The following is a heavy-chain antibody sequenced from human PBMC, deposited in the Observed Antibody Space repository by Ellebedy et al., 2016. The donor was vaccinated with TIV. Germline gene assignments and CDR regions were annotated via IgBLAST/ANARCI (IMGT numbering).Heavy chain of an antibody. CDR2: IYTSGST. CDR1: DGSISSYY. J-gene: IGHJ5*02. Sequence: SETLSLXXTVSDGSISSYYWSWIRQPAGKGLEWIGRIYTSGSTNYNPSLKSRVTMSVDTSKNQFSLKLSSVTAADTAVYYCARVAREDYYDSSGYYDNWFDPWGQGTLVTVSS. CDR3: ARVAREDYYDSSGYYDNWFDP. D-gene: IGHD3-22*01. V-gene: IGHV4-4*07.